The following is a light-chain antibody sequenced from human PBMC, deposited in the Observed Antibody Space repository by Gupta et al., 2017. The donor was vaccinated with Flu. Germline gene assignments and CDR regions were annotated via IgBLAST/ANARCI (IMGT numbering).Light chain of an antibody. CDR3: ASYTDTGGRM. CDR2: EVY. Sequence: SITSSCTGTSSDVGHHNFVSWYQQHPGKAPKLIIFEVYNRPSGISNRFSGSKSGNTASLTVSSLQAEDEADYACASYTDTGGRMFGGGTKLTVL. CDR1: SSDVGHHNF. V-gene: IGLV2-14*01. J-gene: IGLJ3*02.